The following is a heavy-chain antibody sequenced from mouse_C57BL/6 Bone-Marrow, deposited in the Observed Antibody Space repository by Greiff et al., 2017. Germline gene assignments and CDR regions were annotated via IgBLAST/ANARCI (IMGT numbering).Heavy chain of an antibody. CDR2: IYPGDGDT. CDR1: GYAFSSSW. CDR3: AFITADVDY. J-gene: IGHJ2*01. V-gene: IGHV1-82*01. D-gene: IGHD1-1*01. Sequence: VQLQESGPELVKPGASVKISCKASGYAFSSSWMNWVKQRPGKGLEWIGRIYPGDGDTNYNGKFKGKATLTADKSSSTAYMQLSSLTSEDSAVYFCAFITADVDYWGQGTLLTVSS.